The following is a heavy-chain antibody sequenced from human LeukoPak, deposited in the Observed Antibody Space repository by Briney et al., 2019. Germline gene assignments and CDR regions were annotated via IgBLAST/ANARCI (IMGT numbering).Heavy chain of an antibody. CDR3: ARVEMATILGIDY. V-gene: IGHV3-74*01. CDR1: GYTFSSYW. Sequence: EGSLRLSCAASGYTFSSYWMHWVRQAPGKGLVWVSRINSDGSSTSYADSVKGRFTISRDNAKNTLYLQMNSLRAEDTAVYYCARVEMATILGIDYWGQGTLVTVSS. D-gene: IGHD5-24*01. J-gene: IGHJ4*02. CDR2: INSDGSST.